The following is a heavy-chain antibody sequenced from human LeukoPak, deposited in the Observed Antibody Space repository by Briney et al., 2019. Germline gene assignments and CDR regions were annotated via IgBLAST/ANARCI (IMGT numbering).Heavy chain of an antibody. J-gene: IGHJ4*02. CDR2: ISRRSTPI. CDR3: ARDLLGWELHYFDY. Sequence: GGSLRLSCAASGFTFSSYSMNWVRQAPGKGLEWISYISRRSTPIYYADSVKGRFSISRDNAKNSLYLQMNSLRAEDTAVYYCARDLLGWELHYFDYWGQGTLVTVSS. CDR1: GFTFSSYS. D-gene: IGHD1-26*01. V-gene: IGHV3-21*05.